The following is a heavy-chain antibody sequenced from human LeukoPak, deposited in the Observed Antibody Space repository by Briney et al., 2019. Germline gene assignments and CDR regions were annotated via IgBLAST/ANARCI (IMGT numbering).Heavy chain of an antibody. CDR2: IIPIFGTA. V-gene: IGHV1-69*05. J-gene: IGHJ4*02. Sequence: SVKVSCKASGGTFSSYAISWVRQAPGQGLEWMGRIIPIFGTANYAQKFQGRVTITTDESPSTAYMELSSLRPEDTAVYYCARVSSYGRYYFDYWGQGTLVTVSS. CDR1: GGTFSSYA. CDR3: ARVSSYGRYYFDY. D-gene: IGHD5-18*01.